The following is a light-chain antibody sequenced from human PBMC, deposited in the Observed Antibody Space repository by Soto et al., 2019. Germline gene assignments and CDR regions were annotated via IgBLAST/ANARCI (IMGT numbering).Light chain of an antibody. Sequence: QAVVTQEPSLTVSPGGTVTLTCGSSTGAVTSGHYPYWFQQKPGQAPRTLIFDTSNKPSWAPARFSGSLLGGKAALTLSGAQPEDEAEYYCLLSYSGGGGVFGGGTKLTVL. CDR3: LLSYSGGGGV. CDR1: TGAVTSGHY. J-gene: IGLJ3*02. CDR2: DTS. V-gene: IGLV7-46*01.